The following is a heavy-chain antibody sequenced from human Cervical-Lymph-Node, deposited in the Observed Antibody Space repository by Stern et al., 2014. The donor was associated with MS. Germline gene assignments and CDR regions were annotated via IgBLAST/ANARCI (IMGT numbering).Heavy chain of an antibody. J-gene: IGHJ6*02. D-gene: IGHD5-24*01. Sequence: QVQLMQSGAEVRKPGSSVKVSCKAAGASLSTFSVSWVRQVPRQGLAWLGGIIPLFNTANYAQRFQDRVTITADKTTNTVYLELRSLISEDTAVYYCARDPPEMTKPPHNKGVDAWGQGTTVTVSS. CDR1: GASLSTFS. CDR3: ARDPPEMTKPPHNKGVDA. CDR2: IIPLFNTA. V-gene: IGHV1-69*06.